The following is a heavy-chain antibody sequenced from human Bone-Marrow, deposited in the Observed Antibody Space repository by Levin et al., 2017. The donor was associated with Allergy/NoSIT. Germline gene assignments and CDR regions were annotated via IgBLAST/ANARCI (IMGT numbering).Heavy chain of an antibody. CDR2: ISSSSSYT. CDR1: GFTFSDYY. J-gene: IGHJ3*02. V-gene: IGHV3-11*03. CDR3: ARSGSSRINAFDI. D-gene: IGHD6-13*01. Sequence: GGSLRLSCAASGFTFSDYYLSWIRQAPGKGLEWVSYISSSSSYTNYADSVKGRFTISRDNAKNSLYLQMNSLRAEDTAVYYCARSGSSRINAFDIWGQGTMVTVSS.